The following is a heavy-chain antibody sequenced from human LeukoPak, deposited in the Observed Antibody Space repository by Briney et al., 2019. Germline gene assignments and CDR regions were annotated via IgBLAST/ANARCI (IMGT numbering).Heavy chain of an antibody. CDR3: ARDQTVPPGDAFDI. CDR2: IYSGGST. CDR1: GFTVSSNY. V-gene: IGHV3-53*01. D-gene: IGHD4-17*01. Sequence: GGSLRLSCAASGFTVSSNYRSWVRQAPGKGLEWDSVIYSGGSTYYADSVKGRFTISRDNSKNTLYLQMNSLRAEDTAVYYCARDQTVPPGDAFDICGQGTMVTVSS. J-gene: IGHJ3*02.